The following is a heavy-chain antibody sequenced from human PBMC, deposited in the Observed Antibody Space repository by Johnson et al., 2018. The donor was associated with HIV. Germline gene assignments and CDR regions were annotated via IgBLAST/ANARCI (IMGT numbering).Heavy chain of an antibody. V-gene: IGHV3-74*02. CDR3: AKAIATLIVVVRGAFDI. J-gene: IGHJ3*02. CDR2: INRDGGST. Sequence: VQLVESGGGLIQPGGSLRLSCAASGFTVSSNYMRWVRQAPGKGLVWVSRINRDGGSTSYADSVKGRFTISRDNAKTSMYLQMNSLRAEDTASYYCAKAIATLIVVVRGAFDIWGQGTMVTVSS. CDR1: GFTVSSNY. D-gene: IGHD3-22*01.